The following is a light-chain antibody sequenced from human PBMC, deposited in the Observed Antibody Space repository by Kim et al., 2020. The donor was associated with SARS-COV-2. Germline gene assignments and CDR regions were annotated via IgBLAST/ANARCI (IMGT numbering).Light chain of an antibody. V-gene: IGKV3-20*01. Sequence: LSPGDRATLSCRASQNIDTYLAWYQQRPGQAPRLLVYDASNRATGVPDRFSGSGSGTDFTLTISRLEPEDFAVYYCQQYGSSPRTFGQGTKVDIK. CDR3: QQYGSSPRT. CDR2: DAS. J-gene: IGKJ1*01. CDR1: QNIDTY.